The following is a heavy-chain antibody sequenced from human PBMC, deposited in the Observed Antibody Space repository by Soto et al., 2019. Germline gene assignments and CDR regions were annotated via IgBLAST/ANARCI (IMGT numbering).Heavy chain of an antibody. CDR3: AKEQDY. J-gene: IGHJ4*02. CDR2: ISYDGSNK. V-gene: IGHV3-30*18. CDR1: GFTFSSYG. Sequence: ESGGGVVQPGRSLRLSCAASGFTFSSYGMHWVRQAPGKGLEWVAVISYDGSNKYYADSVKGRFTISRDNSKNTLYLQMNSLRAEDTAVYYCAKEQDYWGQGTLVTVSS.